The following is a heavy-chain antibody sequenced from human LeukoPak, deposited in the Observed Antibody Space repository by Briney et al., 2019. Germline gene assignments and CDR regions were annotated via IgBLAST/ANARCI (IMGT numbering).Heavy chain of an antibody. D-gene: IGHD1-26*01. CDR1: GGSISSGSYY. V-gene: IGHV4-30-2*01. Sequence: SQTLSLTCTVSGGSISSGSYYWSWIRQPPGKGLEWIGYIYHSGSTYYNPSLKSRVTISVDRSKNQFSLKLSSVTAADTAVYYCARGLLSGSYLNWFDPWGQGTLVTVSS. J-gene: IGHJ5*02. CDR3: ARGLLSGSYLNWFDP. CDR2: IYHSGST.